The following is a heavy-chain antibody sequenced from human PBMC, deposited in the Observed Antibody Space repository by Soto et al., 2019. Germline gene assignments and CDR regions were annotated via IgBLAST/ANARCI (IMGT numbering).Heavy chain of an antibody. Sequence: PSETLSLTCTVSGGSISSGGYYWSWIRQHPGKGLEWIGYIYYSGSTYYNPSLKSRVTISVDTSKNQFSLKLSSVTAADTAVYYCARAPRSSFLWWVDPWGQGTLVTVSS. CDR2: IYYSGST. CDR1: GGSISSGGYY. D-gene: IGHD6-13*01. V-gene: IGHV4-31*03. CDR3: ARAPRSSFLWWVDP. J-gene: IGHJ5*02.